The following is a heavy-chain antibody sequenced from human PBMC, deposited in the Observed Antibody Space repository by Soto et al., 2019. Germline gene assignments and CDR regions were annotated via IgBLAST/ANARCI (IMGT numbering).Heavy chain of an antibody. CDR2: ISSSGSTI. CDR1: GFTFSSYE. D-gene: IGHD3-10*01. J-gene: IGHJ4*02. Sequence: GGSLRLSCAASGFTFSSYEMNWVRQAPGKGLEWVSYISSSGSTIYYADSVKGRFTISRDNAKNSLYLQMNSLRAEDTAVYYCARAEFNTFGYYFDYWGQGTLVTVSS. V-gene: IGHV3-48*03. CDR3: ARAEFNTFGYYFDY.